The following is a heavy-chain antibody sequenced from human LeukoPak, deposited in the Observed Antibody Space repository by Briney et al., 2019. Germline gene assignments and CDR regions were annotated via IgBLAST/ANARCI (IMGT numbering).Heavy chain of an antibody. D-gene: IGHD5-18*01. J-gene: IGHJ4*02. CDR1: GFTFSSYW. CDR2: IKSDGSST. Sequence: PGGSLRLSCAASGFTFSSYWMHWVRQAPGKGLVWVSRIKSDGSSTTHADSVKGRFTISRDNAKNTLYLQMNSLRVEDTAVYYCARGGYSSAPGQFDRWGQGTLVTVSP. V-gene: IGHV3-74*01. CDR3: ARGGYSSAPGQFDR.